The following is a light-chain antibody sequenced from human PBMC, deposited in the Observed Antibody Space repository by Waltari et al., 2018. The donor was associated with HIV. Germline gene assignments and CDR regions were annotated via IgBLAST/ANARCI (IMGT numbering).Light chain of an antibody. CDR3: MQTLQLPRT. V-gene: IGKV2D-29*02. CDR2: AVS. J-gene: IGKJ1*01. CDR1: QSLLHSDGKTY. Sequence: DIVMTQTPLSLSVTPGQPASISCKSSQSLLHSDGKTYLFWYLQKPGQSPQLLISAVSNRFSGVPDRFSGSGSGTDFTLKISRVEAEDVGVYYCMQTLQLPRTFGQGTKVEIK.